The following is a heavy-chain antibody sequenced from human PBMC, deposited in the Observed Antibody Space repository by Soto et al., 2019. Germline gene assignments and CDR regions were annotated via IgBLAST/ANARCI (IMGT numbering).Heavy chain of an antibody. J-gene: IGHJ4*02. Sequence: EVQLVESGGGLVQPGRSLRLSCAASGFTFDDYAMQWVRQAPGKGLEWVSGISWNGGSLDYADSVKGRFTISRDNAKNSLFLQMNSLRAEDTALYYCAKGGPKWELIDYWGQGTLVTVSS. CDR3: AKGGPKWELIDY. CDR1: GFTFDDYA. V-gene: IGHV3-9*01. CDR2: ISWNGGSL. D-gene: IGHD1-26*01.